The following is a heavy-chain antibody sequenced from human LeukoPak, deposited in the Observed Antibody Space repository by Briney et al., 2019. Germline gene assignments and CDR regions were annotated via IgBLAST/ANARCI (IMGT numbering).Heavy chain of an antibody. V-gene: IGHV3-21*01. CDR1: GFTFSSYS. CDR2: ISSSSSYT. CDR3: ARRQGYCSGGSCFSLDY. J-gene: IGHJ4*02. D-gene: IGHD2-15*01. Sequence: GGSLRLSCAASGFTFSSYSMNWVRQAPGKGLEWVSSISSSSSYTYYADSVKGRFTISRDNAKNSLYLQMHSLRAEGTAVYYCARRQGYCSGGSCFSLDYWGQGTLVTVSS.